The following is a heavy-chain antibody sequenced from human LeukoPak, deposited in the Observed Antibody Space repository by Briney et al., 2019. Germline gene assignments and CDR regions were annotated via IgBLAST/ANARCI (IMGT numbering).Heavy chain of an antibody. CDR3: ARHFRREVLIGSAFDI. CDR1: GGSISTTSYY. J-gene: IGHJ3*02. V-gene: IGHV4-39*01. CDR2: IYYDGTT. Sequence: LSETLSLTCTASGGSISTTSYYWAWIRQPPGKGLEWIVSIYYDGTTYYNPSLKSRVTTSIDTSKNQFSLNLSSVTATDTAVYYCARHFRREVLIGSAFDIWGQGTMVTVSS. D-gene: IGHD3-22*01.